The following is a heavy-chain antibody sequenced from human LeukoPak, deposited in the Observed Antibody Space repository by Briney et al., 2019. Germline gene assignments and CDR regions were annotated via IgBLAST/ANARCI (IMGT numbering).Heavy chain of an antibody. CDR2: INYSGST. V-gene: IGHV4-30-4*01. J-gene: IGHJ5*02. CDR1: GGSISSGDYY. CDR3: ARHVEIVVVITPWFDP. Sequence: SETLSLTCSVSGGSISSGDYYWSWIRQPPGKGLEWIGYINYSGSTYYNPSLKSRVTISVDTSKNQFSLKLSSVTAADTAVYYCARHVEIVVVITPWFDPWGQGTLVTVSS. D-gene: IGHD3-22*01.